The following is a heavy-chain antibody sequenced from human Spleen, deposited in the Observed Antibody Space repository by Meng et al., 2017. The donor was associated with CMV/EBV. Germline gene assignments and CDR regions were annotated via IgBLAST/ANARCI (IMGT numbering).Heavy chain of an antibody. V-gene: IGHV3-53*05. CDR2: IYSDGRT. Sequence: TVSSTYMTWVRQAPGKGLEWVSIIYSDGRTYYADSLKGRSTISRDNSKNTLYLQMNSLRAEDTAVYYCAREGGYYDSSGFGEDAFDIWGQGTMVTVSS. CDR1: TVSSTY. J-gene: IGHJ3*02. CDR3: AREGGYYDSSGFGEDAFDI. D-gene: IGHD3-22*01.